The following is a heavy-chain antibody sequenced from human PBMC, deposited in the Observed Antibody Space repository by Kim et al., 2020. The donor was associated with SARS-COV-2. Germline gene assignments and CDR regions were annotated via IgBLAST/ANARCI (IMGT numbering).Heavy chain of an antibody. D-gene: IGHD2-21*02. V-gene: IGHV4-4*07. CDR3: ARVATAPRRPIDY. J-gene: IGHJ4*02. Sequence: NCNPTIKGRVTISLDTSKNQFSRKVASVTAADTAVYYCARVATAPRRPIDYWGQGILVTVSS.